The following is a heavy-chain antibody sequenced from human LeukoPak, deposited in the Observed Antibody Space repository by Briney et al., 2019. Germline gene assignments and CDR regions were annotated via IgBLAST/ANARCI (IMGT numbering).Heavy chain of an antibody. CDR2: ISDDGNNK. CDR1: GFTFSHYS. Sequence: PGGSLRLSCAASGFTFSHYSMHWVRQAPGKGLEWVAFISDDGNNKYYGDSVKVRFTISRANSKNTLYLDMNSLRPEDTATYYCARGEVVGGTLRWGPTNYVYKYGMDVWGQGTTVTVSS. J-gene: IGHJ6*02. CDR3: ARGEVVGGTLRWGPTNYVYKYGMDV. D-gene: IGHD4-23*01. V-gene: IGHV3-30*04.